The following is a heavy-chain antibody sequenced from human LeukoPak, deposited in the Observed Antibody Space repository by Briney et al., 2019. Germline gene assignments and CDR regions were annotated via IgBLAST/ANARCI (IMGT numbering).Heavy chain of an antibody. CDR1: GGSFSGYC. CDR3: ARGKSSRGYFDL. D-gene: IGHD3-10*01. Sequence: PSETLSLTCAVYGGSFSGYCWSWIRQPPGKGLEWIGEINHSGSTNYNPSLKSRVTISVDTSKNQFSLKLSSVTAADTAVYYCARGKSSRGYFDLWGRGTLVTVSS. V-gene: IGHV4-34*01. CDR2: INHSGST. J-gene: IGHJ2*01.